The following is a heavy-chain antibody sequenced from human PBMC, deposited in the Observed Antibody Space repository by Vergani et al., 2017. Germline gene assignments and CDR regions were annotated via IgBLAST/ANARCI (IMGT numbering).Heavy chain of an antibody. Sequence: QVQLQQWGAGLLKPSETLSLTCAVYGGSFSGYYWSWIRQPPGKGLEWIGEINHSGSTNYNPSLKSRVTISVDTSKNQFSLKLSSLTAADTAVYYCARDAGQYDYIWGSYRYTGGGVNWFDPWGQGTLVTVSS. CDR2: INHSGST. CDR3: ARDAGQYDYIWGSYRYTGGGVNWFDP. D-gene: IGHD3-16*02. V-gene: IGHV4-34*01. CDR1: GGSFSGYY. J-gene: IGHJ5*02.